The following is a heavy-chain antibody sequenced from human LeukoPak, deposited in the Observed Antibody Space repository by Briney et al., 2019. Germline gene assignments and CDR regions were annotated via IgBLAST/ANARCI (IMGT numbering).Heavy chain of an antibody. D-gene: IGHD3-10*01. V-gene: IGHV3-30*04. J-gene: IGHJ6*04. CDR1: GFTFSIHA. Sequence: GGSLRLSCAASGFTFSIHAMHWVRQAPGRGLEWVSVISFDATNTYYADSVKGRFTISRDNSKNTLFLQMNSLRSEDTAVYYCARGAVYGSGSYWGDCMDVWGKGTTVTASS. CDR2: ISFDATNT. CDR3: ARGAVYGSGSYWGDCMDV.